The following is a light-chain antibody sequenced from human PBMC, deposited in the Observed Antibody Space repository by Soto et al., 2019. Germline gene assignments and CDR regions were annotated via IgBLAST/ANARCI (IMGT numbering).Light chain of an antibody. Sequence: DIQMTQSPSSLSASVGDRVTITCQASQAIGNYLTWYQQKPGKAPKLLIYEASNLETGVPSRFSGSGSGKDFTFTINSLQPEDIETYYCQQYDDLPFTFGGGTKVEIK. J-gene: IGKJ4*01. CDR1: QAIGNY. CDR2: EAS. V-gene: IGKV1-33*01. CDR3: QQYDDLPFT.